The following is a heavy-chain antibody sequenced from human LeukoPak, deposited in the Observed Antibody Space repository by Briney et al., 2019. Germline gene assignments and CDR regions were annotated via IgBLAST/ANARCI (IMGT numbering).Heavy chain of an antibody. CDR3: AKEGRFLEWLFFYYYYYMDV. Sequence: AGGSLRLSCAASGFTFSSYGMHWVRQAPGKGLEWVAVISYDGSNKYYADSVKGRFTISRDNSKNTLYLQMNSLRAEDTAVYYCAKEGRFLEWLFFYYYYYMDVWGKGTTVTVSS. CDR1: GFTFSSYG. V-gene: IGHV3-30*18. D-gene: IGHD3-3*01. J-gene: IGHJ6*03. CDR2: ISYDGSNK.